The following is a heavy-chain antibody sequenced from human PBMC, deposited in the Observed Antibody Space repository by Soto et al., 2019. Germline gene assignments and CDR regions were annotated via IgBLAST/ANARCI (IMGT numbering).Heavy chain of an antibody. CDR3: ARAGYSSGWYEARQLKYGMDV. CDR2: IIPIFGTA. V-gene: IGHV1-69*06. CDR1: GGTFSSCA. J-gene: IGHJ6*02. Sequence: SVKVSCKASGGTFSSCAISWVRQAPGQGLEWMGGIIPIFGTANYAQKFQGRVTITADKSTSTAYMELSSLRSEDTAVYYCARAGYSSGWYEARQLKYGMDVWGQGTTVTVSS. D-gene: IGHD6-19*01.